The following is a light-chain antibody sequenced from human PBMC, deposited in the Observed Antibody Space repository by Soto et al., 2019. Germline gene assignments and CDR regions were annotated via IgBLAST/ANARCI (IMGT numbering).Light chain of an antibody. V-gene: IGLV1-40*01. J-gene: IGLJ2*01. CDR2: GNS. CDR3: QSYDSSLSGSVV. CDR1: DSNIGAGYD. Sequence: QSVLTQPHSVSGAPGQRVTISCTGSDSNIGAGYDVHWYQHLPGTAPKLLMYGNSIRPSGVPDRFSGSRSGTSASLAITGLQAEDEAHYYCQSYDSSLSGSVVFGGGTKLTVL.